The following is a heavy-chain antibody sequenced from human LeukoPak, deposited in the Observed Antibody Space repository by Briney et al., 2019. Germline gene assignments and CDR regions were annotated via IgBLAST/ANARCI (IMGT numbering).Heavy chain of an antibody. CDR3: ARDALHPRWFFDL. V-gene: IGHV3-48*02. CDR2: ISSSSETI. Sequence: GGSLRLSCAASGFTFSSYSMNWVRQAPVKGLEWISYISSSSETIYYADSVKGRFTISRDNAKNSLYLHMNSLRDEDTAVYYCARDALHPRWFFDLWGRGTLVTISS. CDR1: GFTFSSYS. D-gene: IGHD4-11*01. J-gene: IGHJ2*01.